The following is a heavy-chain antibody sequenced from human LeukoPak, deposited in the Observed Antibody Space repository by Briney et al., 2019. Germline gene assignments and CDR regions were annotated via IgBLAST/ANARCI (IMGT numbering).Heavy chain of an antibody. CDR1: GGSISSYY. CDR2: IYTSGST. CDR3: ARARYSSSWYYYYGMDV. V-gene: IGHV4-4*07. Sequence: SETLSLTCTVSGGSISSYYWSWIRQPAGRGLEWIGRIYTSGSTNYNPSLKSRVTMSVDTSKNQFSLKLSSVTAADTAVYYCARARYSSSWYYYYGMDVWGQGTTVTVSS. J-gene: IGHJ6*02. D-gene: IGHD6-13*01.